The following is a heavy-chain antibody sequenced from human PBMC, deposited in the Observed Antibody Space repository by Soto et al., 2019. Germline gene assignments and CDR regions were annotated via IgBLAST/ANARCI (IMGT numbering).Heavy chain of an antibody. V-gene: IGHV1-18*01. Sequence: QVQLVQSGAEVKKPGASVKVSCKASGYTFTSYGISWVRQAPGQGLEWMGWISAYNGNTNYAQKLQDRVTMTTDTSTSTAYMELRSLRSDDTAVYYCARDQYYYGSGSYFDYWGQGTLVTVSS. J-gene: IGHJ4*02. CDR1: GYTFTSYG. D-gene: IGHD3-10*01. CDR2: ISAYNGNT. CDR3: ARDQYYYGSGSYFDY.